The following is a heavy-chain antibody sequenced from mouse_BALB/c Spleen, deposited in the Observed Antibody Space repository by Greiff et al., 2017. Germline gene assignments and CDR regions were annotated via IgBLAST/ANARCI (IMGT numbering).Heavy chain of an antibody. CDR2: ISSGGSYT. D-gene: IGHD6-1*01. CDR1: GFTFSSYT. J-gene: IGHJ2*01. CDR3: TRGPLFDY. Sequence: DVKLVESGGGLVKPGGSLKLSCAASGFTFSSYTMSWVRQTPEKRLEWVATISSGGSYTYYPDSVKGRFTISRDNAKNTLYLQMSSLKSEDTAMYYCTRGPLFDYWGQGTTLTVSS. V-gene: IGHV5-6-4*01.